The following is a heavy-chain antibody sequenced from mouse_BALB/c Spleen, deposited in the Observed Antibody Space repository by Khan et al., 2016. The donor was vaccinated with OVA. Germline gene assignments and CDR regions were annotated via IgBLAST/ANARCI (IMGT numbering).Heavy chain of an antibody. CDR3: ARDYWDEFTY. V-gene: IGHV14-3*02. Sequence: EVQLQQSGAELVKPGASVKLSCTASGFNIKDTYMHWVKQRPEQGLEWIGRIDPANGNTKSDPKFQGKATITADTSSNTAYLQLSSLTSEDTAVDYCARDYWDEFTYWGQGTLVTVSA. J-gene: IGHJ3*01. CDR1: GFNIKDTY. D-gene: IGHD4-1*01. CDR2: IDPANGNT.